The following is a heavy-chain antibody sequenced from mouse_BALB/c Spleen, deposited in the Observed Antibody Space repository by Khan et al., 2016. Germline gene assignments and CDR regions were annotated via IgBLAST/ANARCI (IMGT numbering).Heavy chain of an antibody. J-gene: IGHJ2*01. CDR3: ARGMITTEDY. CDR1: GFNIKDTY. D-gene: IGHD2-4*01. CDR2: IDPANGNT. Sequence: VQLQQSGAELVKPGASVKLSCTASGFNIKDTYIHWVMQRPEQGLEWIGRIDPANGNTKFDPKFQGKATITADTSSNTAYLQLSSLTLEDTVVYYLARGMITTEDYWGQGTTLPVSS. V-gene: IGHV14-3*02.